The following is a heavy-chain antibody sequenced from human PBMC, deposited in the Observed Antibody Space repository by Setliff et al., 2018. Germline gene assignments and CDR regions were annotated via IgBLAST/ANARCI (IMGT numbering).Heavy chain of an antibody. CDR1: GITFSTYS. D-gene: IGHD3-3*02. CDR2: INWNGVSI. Sequence: GSLRLSCAASGITFSTYSMNWVRQAPGKGLEWVSSINWNGVSIGYADSVKGRFAISRDNAKNSLYLQMNSLRAEDTALYYCARVPRIIIMVGVISHYYYMDVWGKGTTVTV. CDR3: ARVPRIIIMVGVISHYYYMDV. V-gene: IGHV3-20*04. J-gene: IGHJ6*03.